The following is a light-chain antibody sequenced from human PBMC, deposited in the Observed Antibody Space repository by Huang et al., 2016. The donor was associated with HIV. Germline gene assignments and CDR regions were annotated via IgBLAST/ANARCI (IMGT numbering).Light chain of an antibody. Sequence: DIVMTQTPLSLSVTPGQPASISCKSSQSLLHSDGKTYLYWYLQKPGQSPLRLIYEFSSRVSGVPDRFSGSGSGTDFTLKISRVEAEDVGVYYCMQGIHSWTFGQGTKVEIK. CDR3: MQGIHSWT. CDR2: EFS. V-gene: IGKV2-29*02. J-gene: IGKJ1*01. CDR1: QSLLHSDGKTY.